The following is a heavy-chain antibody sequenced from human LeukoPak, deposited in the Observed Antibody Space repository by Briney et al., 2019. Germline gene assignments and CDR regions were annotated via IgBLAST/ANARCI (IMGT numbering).Heavy chain of an antibody. D-gene: IGHD3-10*01. J-gene: IGHJ4*02. CDR2: IHFSGST. Sequence: SETLSLTCTVSADSVSSSGHYWTWIRQHPGKGPETIGFIHFSGSTNHNPSLKSRVAISVDASKNQFSLRLSSVTSADTAVYYCARGGNRFGGFYFDYWGQGILVTVSS. CDR1: ADSVSSSGHY. CDR3: ARGGNRFGGFYFDY. V-gene: IGHV4-31*03.